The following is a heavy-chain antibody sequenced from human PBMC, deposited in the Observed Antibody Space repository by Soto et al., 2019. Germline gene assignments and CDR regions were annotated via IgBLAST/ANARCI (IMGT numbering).Heavy chain of an antibody. CDR3: ARESEDLTSNFDY. V-gene: IGHV3-21*06. CDR1: GVTFTRYS. CDR2: ISSTTNYI. J-gene: IGHJ4*02. Sequence: EGSLKLSCAASGVTFTRYSMNWVRQAPGKGLEWVSSISSTTNYIYYGDSMKGRFTISRDNAKNSLYLEMNSLRAEDTAVYYCARESEDLTSNFDYWGQGTLVTVSS.